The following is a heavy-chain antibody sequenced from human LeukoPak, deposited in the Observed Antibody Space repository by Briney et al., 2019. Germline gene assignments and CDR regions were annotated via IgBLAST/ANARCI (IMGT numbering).Heavy chain of an antibody. CDR2: ISGSGGST. V-gene: IGHV3-23*01. CDR1: GLTFSSYG. J-gene: IGHJ4*02. CDR3: AKVPGSYRSPYYFDY. D-gene: IGHD2-15*01. Sequence: PGGSLRLSCAASGLTFSSYGMSWVRQAPGKGLEWVSAISGSGGSTYYADSVKGRFTISRDNPKNTLYLQLNSLRAEDTAVSYCAKVPGSYRSPYYFDYWGQGTLVTVSS.